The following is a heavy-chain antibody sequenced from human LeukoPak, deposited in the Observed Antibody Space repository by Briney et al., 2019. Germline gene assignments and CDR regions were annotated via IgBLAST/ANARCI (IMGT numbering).Heavy chain of an antibody. J-gene: IGHJ3*02. CDR2: ISGSGGIT. CDR3: TRRMRGLGSYSDAFDI. CDR1: GFTFSSYV. V-gene: IGHV3-23*01. D-gene: IGHD3-10*01. Sequence: GGSLRLSCAASGFTFSSYVMSWVRQAPGKGQEWVSGISGSGGITYYPDSVKGRFTISRENAKNSLYPQMNSLRAGDTAVYFCTRRMRGLGSYSDAFDIWGQGTMVTVSS.